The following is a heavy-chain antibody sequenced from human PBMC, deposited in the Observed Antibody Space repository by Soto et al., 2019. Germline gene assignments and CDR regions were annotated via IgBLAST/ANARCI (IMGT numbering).Heavy chain of an antibody. CDR2: IIPIFGTA. Sequence: GASVKVSCKASGGTFSSYAISWVRQAPGQGLEWMGGIIPIFGTANYAQKFQGRVTITADESTSTAYMELSSLRSEDTAVYYCARMEGGAVAGTVQTVDGGMDVWGQGTTGTVSS. V-gene: IGHV1-69*13. CDR3: ARMEGGAVAGTVQTVDGGMDV. D-gene: IGHD6-19*01. CDR1: GGTFSSYA. J-gene: IGHJ6*02.